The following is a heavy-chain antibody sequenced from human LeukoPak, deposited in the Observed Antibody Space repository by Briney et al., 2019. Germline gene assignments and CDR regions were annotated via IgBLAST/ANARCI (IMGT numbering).Heavy chain of an antibody. CDR2: ICADSKST. J-gene: IGHJ5*02. D-gene: IGHD6-19*01. CDR3: AKDRYTSGCYAGWFDP. V-gene: IGHV3-43*02. Sequence: GGTLIHSRDASGFNIYDCAMQWARNVPERGGWWRSIICADSKSTYYADSVRGRFTISRDISKNSLYLQMNNLTTEDTAFYYCAKDRYTSGCYAGWFDPWGQGTLVTVSS. CDR1: GFNIYDCA.